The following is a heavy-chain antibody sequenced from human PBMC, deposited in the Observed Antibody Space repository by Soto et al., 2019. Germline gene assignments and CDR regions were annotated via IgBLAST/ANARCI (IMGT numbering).Heavy chain of an antibody. CDR1: GGSISSSNW. D-gene: IGHD6-19*01. CDR3: ARAGDSSGPVALGY. V-gene: IGHV4-4*02. J-gene: IGHJ4*02. Sequence: SETLSLTCAVSGGSISSSNWWSWVRQPPGRGLEWIGEIYHSGNSNYNPSLKSRVTISVDRSKNQFSLKLSSVTAADTAVYYCARAGDSSGPVALGYWGQGTLVTVSS. CDR2: IYHSGNS.